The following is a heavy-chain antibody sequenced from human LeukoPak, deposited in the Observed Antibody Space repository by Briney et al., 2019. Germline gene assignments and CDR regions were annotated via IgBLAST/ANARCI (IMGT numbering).Heavy chain of an antibody. CDR3: ARVPRESGYSSGPYY. D-gene: IGHD6-19*01. CDR2: IIPILGIA. V-gene: IGHV1-69*04. Sequence: ASVKVSCKASGGTFSSYAISWVRQAPGQGLEWMGRIIPILGIANYAQKFQGRVTITADKSTSTAYMELSSLRSEDTAVYYCARVPRESGYSSGPYYWGQGTLVTVSS. J-gene: IGHJ4*02. CDR1: GGTFSSYA.